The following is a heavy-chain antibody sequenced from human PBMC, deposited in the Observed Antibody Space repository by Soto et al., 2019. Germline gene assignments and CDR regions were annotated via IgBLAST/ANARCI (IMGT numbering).Heavy chain of an antibody. V-gene: IGHV3-23*01. Sequence: GGSLRLSCAASGFTFSTYLMNWVRQAPGKVLEWVSSINSDNGGTTYYADSVKGRFTISRDNSKNMLYLQMNSLRADDTAVYYCAKNRPTWIQLWSLDYWGQGTLVTVSS. CDR3: AKNRPTWIQLWSLDY. CDR2: INSDNGGTT. CDR1: GFTFSTYL. D-gene: IGHD5-18*01. J-gene: IGHJ4*02.